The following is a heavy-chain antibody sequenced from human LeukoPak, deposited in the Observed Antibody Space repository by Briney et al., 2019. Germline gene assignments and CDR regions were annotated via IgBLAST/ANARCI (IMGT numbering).Heavy chain of an antibody. CDR3: ARMRASSYDFWRGQRYWFDP. CDR2: INHSGST. J-gene: IGHJ5*02. V-gene: IGHV4-34*01. CDR1: GVSFSGYY. D-gene: IGHD3-3*01. Sequence: SETLSLTGAVYGVSFSGYYWSWIRPPPGKGLEWSGEINHSGSTNYNPSLKSRVTISEDTSKNQFSLKLSSVTAADTAVYYCARMRASSYDFWRGQRYWFDPWGEGTLVTVSS.